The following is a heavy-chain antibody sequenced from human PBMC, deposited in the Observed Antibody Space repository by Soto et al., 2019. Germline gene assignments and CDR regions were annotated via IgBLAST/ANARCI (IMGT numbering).Heavy chain of an antibody. Sequence: PSETLSLTCTVSGGSISSVSSGGDYWSWIRQHPGKGLEWIGYIYYSGSTYYNPSLKSRVTISVDMSKNQPSLKLSSVTAADTAVYYCARESPLMTMGVWGQGTTVTVSS. V-gene: IGHV4-31*03. J-gene: IGHJ6*02. CDR2: IYYSGST. CDR3: ARESPLMTMGV. D-gene: IGHD2-8*01. CDR1: GGSISSVSSGGDY.